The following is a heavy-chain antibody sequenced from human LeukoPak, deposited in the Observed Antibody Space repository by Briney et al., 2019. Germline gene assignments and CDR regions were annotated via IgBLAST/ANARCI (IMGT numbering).Heavy chain of an antibody. CDR1: GGSISSSSYY. CDR2: IYYSGST. Sequence: SETLSLTCTVSGGSISSSSYYWGWIRQPPGKGLEWIGSIYYSGSTYSNPSLKSRVTISVDTSKNQFSLKLSSVTAADTAVYYCARIPYYYYYMDVWGKGTTVTVSS. V-gene: IGHV4-39*01. J-gene: IGHJ6*03. CDR3: ARIPYYYYYMDV.